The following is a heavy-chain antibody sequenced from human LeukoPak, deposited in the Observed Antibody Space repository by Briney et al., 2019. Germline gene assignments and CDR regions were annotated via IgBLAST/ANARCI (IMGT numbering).Heavy chain of an antibody. V-gene: IGHV3-23*01. CDR3: AKEIRSAGSSGYLRDFDY. CDR1: GFTFSSYA. D-gene: IGHD3-22*01. J-gene: IGHJ4*02. Sequence: GGSLRLSCAASGFTFSSYAMSWVRQAPGKGLEWVSAISGSAGSTYYADSVKGRFTISRDNSKNTLYLQMNSLRAEDTAVYYCAKEIRSAGSSGYLRDFDYWGQGTLVTVSS. CDR2: ISGSAGST.